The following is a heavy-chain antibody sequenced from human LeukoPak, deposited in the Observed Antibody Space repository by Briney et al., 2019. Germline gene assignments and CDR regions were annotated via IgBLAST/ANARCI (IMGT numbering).Heavy chain of an antibody. V-gene: IGHV4-34*01. CDR2: INHSGST. CDR1: GGSFSEYY. CDR3: AREAPMVRGVIAFDI. J-gene: IGHJ3*02. Sequence: PSETLSLTCAVYGGSFSEYYWSWIRQPPGKGLEWIGEINHSGSTNYNPSLKSRATISVDTSKNQFSLKLSSVTAADTAVYYCAREAPMVRGVIAFDIWGQGTMVTVSS. D-gene: IGHD3-10*01.